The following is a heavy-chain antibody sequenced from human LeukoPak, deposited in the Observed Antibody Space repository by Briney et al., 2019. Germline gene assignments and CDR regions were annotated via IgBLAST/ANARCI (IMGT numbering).Heavy chain of an antibody. CDR3: ARDHRSFASVRRAGHWFDP. Sequence: SESLSLTCAASGYSISSGYYWGWIRPPAGKVLAWIGSISHSGGTYYAPSLKSRVTISVDTSKNPFSLKLSCVSAADTAVYYCARDHRSFASVRRAGHWFDPWGQGTLVTVSS. V-gene: IGHV4-38-2*02. CDR1: GYSISSGYY. J-gene: IGHJ5*02. D-gene: IGHD6-19*01. CDR2: ISHSGGT.